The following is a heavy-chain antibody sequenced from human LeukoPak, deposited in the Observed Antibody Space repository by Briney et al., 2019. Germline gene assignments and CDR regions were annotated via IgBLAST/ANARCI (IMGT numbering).Heavy chain of an antibody. Sequence: PGGSLRLSCAASGFTFSSYAMHWVRQAPGKGLEWVAVISYDGSNKYYADSVKGRFTISRDNSKSTLYLQMNSLRAEDTAVYYCARGWLQSGFDYWGQGTLVIVSS. J-gene: IGHJ4*02. CDR1: GFTFSSYA. CDR2: ISYDGSNK. CDR3: ARGWLQSGFDY. D-gene: IGHD5-24*01. V-gene: IGHV3-30*04.